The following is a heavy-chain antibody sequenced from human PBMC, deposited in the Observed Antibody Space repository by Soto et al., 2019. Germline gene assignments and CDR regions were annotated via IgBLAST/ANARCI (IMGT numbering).Heavy chain of an antibody. CDR2: INAGNGNT. CDR1: GYTFTIYA. Sequence: EASVKVSCKASGYTFTIYAMHWVRQAPGQRLEWMGWINAGNGNTKYSQKFQGRVTITRDTSASTAYMELSSLRSEDTAVYYCARGGSLYWYFDLWGRGTLVTVSS. CDR3: ARGGSLYWYFDL. V-gene: IGHV1-3*01. J-gene: IGHJ2*01. D-gene: IGHD1-26*01.